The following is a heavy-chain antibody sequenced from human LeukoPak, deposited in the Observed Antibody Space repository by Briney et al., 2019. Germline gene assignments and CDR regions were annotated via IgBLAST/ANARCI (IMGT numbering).Heavy chain of an antibody. J-gene: IGHJ6*02. D-gene: IGHD4-17*01. V-gene: IGHV3-23*01. CDR1: GFTFSSYA. CDR2: ISGDGGRT. Sequence: GGSLRLSCAASGFTFSSYAMSWVRPAPGKGLEWVAVISGDGGRTYYADSVRGRVTISRDNSKNTLFLQMNSLRAEDTAVYYCAKDLATMTTDGMDVWGRGTTVTVSS. CDR3: AKDLATMTTDGMDV.